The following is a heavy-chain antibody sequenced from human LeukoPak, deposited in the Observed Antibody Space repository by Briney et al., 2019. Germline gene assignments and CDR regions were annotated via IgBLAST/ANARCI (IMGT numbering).Heavy chain of an antibody. CDR2: ISYDGSNK. Sequence: PGGSLRLSCAASGFTFSSYAMHWVRQAPGKGLEWVAVISYDGSNKYYADSVKGRFTISRDNSKNTLYLQMNSLRAEDTAVYYCARDPMDSSGWSPLDYWGQGTLVTVSS. D-gene: IGHD6-19*01. J-gene: IGHJ4*02. CDR3: ARDPMDSSGWSPLDY. CDR1: GFTFSSYA. V-gene: IGHV3-30*04.